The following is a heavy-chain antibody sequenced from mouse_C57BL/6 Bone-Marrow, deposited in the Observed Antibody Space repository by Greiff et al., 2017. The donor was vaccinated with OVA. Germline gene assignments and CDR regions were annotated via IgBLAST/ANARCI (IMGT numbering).Heavy chain of an antibody. CDR3: ARYGRYGSSPFDY. Sequence: VQLQQPGAELVKPGASVKMSCKASGYTFTSYWITWVKQRPGQGLEWIGDIYPGSGSTNYNEKSKSKATLTVDTSSSTAYMHLSSLSSEDSAVYCCARYGRYGSSPFDYWGQGTTLTVSS. CDR1: GYTFTSYW. D-gene: IGHD1-1*01. V-gene: IGHV1-55*01. J-gene: IGHJ2*01. CDR2: IYPGSGST.